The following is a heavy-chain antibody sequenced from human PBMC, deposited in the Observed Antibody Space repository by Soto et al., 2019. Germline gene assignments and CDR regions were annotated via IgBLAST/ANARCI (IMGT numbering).Heavy chain of an antibody. V-gene: IGHV3-53*01. J-gene: IGHJ6*02. CDR1: GFTVSSNY. Sequence: GASLRLSCAASGFTVSSNYLSWVRQAPGKGLEWVSVIYSGGSTYYADSVKGRFTISRDNSKNTLYLQMNSLRAEDTAVYYCARDPPVYSSSWYGMDVWGQGTTVNVSS. D-gene: IGHD6-13*01. CDR3: ARDPPVYSSSWYGMDV. CDR2: IYSGGST.